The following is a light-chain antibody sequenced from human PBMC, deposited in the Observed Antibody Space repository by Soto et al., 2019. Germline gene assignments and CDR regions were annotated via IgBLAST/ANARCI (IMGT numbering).Light chain of an antibody. CDR3: QQYGSSPLT. Sequence: EIVLPQSPRTLSLSPGERATLSCRASQSVSSNYLAWYQQKPGQAPKVLIYRASSRATGIPDRFSGSGSGTDFTLTISRLEPEDFAVYYCQQYGSSPLTFGGGTKVDIK. J-gene: IGKJ4*01. CDR1: QSVSSNY. V-gene: IGKV3-20*01. CDR2: RAS.